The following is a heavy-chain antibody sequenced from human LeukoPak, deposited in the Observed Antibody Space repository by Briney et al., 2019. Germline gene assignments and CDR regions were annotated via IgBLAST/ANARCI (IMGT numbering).Heavy chain of an antibody. D-gene: IGHD1-7*01. V-gene: IGHV4-34*01. CDR3: ARGRNWNYGGWFDP. J-gene: IGHJ5*02. CDR1: GGSFSGYY. Sequence: AEPLSLTCGVYGGSFSGYYWSWLRQAPGKGREWIGEINHSGSTNHNPSLKSRVTISVDTSKNQFSLKLTSVTAADTAVYYCARGRNWNYGGWFDPWGQGTLVIVSS. CDR2: INHSGST.